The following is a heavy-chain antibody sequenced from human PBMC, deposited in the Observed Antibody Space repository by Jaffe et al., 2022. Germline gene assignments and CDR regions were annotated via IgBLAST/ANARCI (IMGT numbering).Heavy chain of an antibody. J-gene: IGHJ6*03. D-gene: IGHD3-22*01. V-gene: IGHV4-61*02. CDR1: GGSISSGSYY. CDR2: IYTSGST. CDR3: ARVSPYYYDSSGYYYYMDV. Sequence: QVQLQESGPGLVKPSQTLSLTCTVSGGSISSGSYYWSWIRQPAGKGLEWIGRIYTSGSTNYNPSLKSRVTISVDTSKNQFSLKLSSVTAADTAVYYCARVSPYYYDSSGYYYYMDVWGKGTTVTVSS.